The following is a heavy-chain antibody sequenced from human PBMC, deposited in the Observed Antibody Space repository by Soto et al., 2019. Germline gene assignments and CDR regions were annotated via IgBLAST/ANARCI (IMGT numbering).Heavy chain of an antibody. V-gene: IGHV4-34*01. J-gene: IGHJ6*02. D-gene: IGHD6-19*01. CDR2: VYHSGGA. CDR1: GGSSSSYY. CDR3: GAVASSADFYGKDV. Sequence: SETLSLTCAVYGGSSSSYYWSWIRQPPGKGLEWIGEVYHSGGANYNPSLKSRVTISEDTSKNQFSLKLKSVTAADTAAYYCGAVASSADFYGKDVWGQGTTVTVSS.